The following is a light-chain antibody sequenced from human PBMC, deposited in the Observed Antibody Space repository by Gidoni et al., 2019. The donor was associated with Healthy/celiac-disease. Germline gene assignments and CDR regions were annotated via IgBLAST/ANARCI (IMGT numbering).Light chain of an antibody. CDR1: QRVSSY. CDR2: DAS. CDR3: QQRRNWPLT. J-gene: IGKJ4*01. Sequence: VFTLSPATLSLSPGERATLSCRASQRVSSYLAWYQQKPGQAPRLLIYDASNRATGIPARFSGSGSGTDFTLTISSLEPEDFAVYYCQQRRNWPLTFGGGTKVEIK. V-gene: IGKV3-11*01.